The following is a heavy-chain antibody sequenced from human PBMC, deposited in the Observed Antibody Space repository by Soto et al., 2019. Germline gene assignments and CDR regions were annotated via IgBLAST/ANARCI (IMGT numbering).Heavy chain of an antibody. V-gene: IGHV4-59*01. CDR2: THDSGII. D-gene: IGHD5-18*01. CDR1: GGSMSHYH. J-gene: IGHJ4*02. CDR3: ARTGYGDHFDY. Sequence: QVQLQESGPGLVKPSETLSLTCTVSGGSMSHYHWCWIRQSPGKGLEFIGYTHDSGIINYNPSLMSRVAISLDTSKNQFSLKLTSVTAADTAIYYCARTGYGDHFDYWGRGTLVTVSS.